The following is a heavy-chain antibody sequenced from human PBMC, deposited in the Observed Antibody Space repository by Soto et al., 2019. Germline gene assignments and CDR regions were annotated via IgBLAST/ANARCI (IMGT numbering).Heavy chain of an antibody. Sequence: ASVEVSCKASKYTFNMYCISWVRQAPGQELEWMGRISGYNGNTEYEQKFQGRVIMTTYTYTSTAYMELRILRADATALYYCAGVVYYDSSGYYYPWGQGTLVTVSS. J-gene: IGHJ5*02. V-gene: IGHV1-18*01. CDR2: ISGYNGNT. D-gene: IGHD3-22*01. CDR1: KYTFNMYC. CDR3: AGVVYYDSSGYYYP.